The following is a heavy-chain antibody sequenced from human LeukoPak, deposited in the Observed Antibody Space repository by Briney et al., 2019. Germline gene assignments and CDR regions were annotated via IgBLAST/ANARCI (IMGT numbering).Heavy chain of an antibody. CDR2: IYYSGST. CDR3: ARRRVRGVAQSDY. D-gene: IGHD3-10*01. V-gene: IGHV4-59*12. Sequence: SETLSLTCTVSGGSISSYYWSWIRQPPGKGLEWIGYIYYSGSTNYNPSLKSRVTISVDTSKNQFSLKLSSVTAADTAVYYCARRRVRGVAQSDYWGQGTLVTVSS. J-gene: IGHJ4*02. CDR1: GGSISSYY.